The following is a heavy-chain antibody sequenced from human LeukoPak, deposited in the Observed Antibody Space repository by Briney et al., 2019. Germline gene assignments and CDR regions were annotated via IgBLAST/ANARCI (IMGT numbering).Heavy chain of an antibody. CDR2: ISYDGSNK. V-gene: IGHV3-30-3*01. CDR1: GFTFSSYA. D-gene: IGHD1-26*01. J-gene: IGHJ4*02. CDR3: ARGSSPGAGYFDY. Sequence: GGSLRLSCAASGFTFSSYAMHWVRQAPGKGLEWVAVISYDGSNKYYADSVKVRVTISRDNSKNTLYLQMNSLRAEDTAVYYCARGSSPGAGYFDYWGQGTLVTVSS.